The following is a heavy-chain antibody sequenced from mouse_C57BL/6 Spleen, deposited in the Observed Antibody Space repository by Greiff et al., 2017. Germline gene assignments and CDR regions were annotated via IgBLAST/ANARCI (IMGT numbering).Heavy chain of an antibody. J-gene: IGHJ2*01. V-gene: IGHV5-4*01. D-gene: IGHD4-1*01. CDR1: GFTFSSYA. CDR2: ISDGGSYT. CDR3: ARDNWYFDY. Sequence: EVKLVESGGGLVKPGGSLKLSCAASGFTFSSYAMSWVRQTPEKRLEWVATISDGGSYTYYPDNVKGRFTISRDNAKNNLYLHMSHLKSEDTAMYYCARDNWYFDYWGQGTTLTVSS.